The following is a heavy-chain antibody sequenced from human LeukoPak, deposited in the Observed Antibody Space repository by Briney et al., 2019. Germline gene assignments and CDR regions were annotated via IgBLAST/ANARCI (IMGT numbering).Heavy chain of an antibody. Sequence: GGSLRLSCAASGFTFSSYGMHWVRQAPGKGLEWVAVIWYDGSNKYYADSVKGRFTISRDNSKNTLYLQMNSLRAEDTAVYYCARDRWEGTFSDYWGQGTLVTVSS. CDR3: ARDRWEGTFSDY. CDR2: IWYDGSNK. CDR1: GFTFSSYG. V-gene: IGHV3-33*01. D-gene: IGHD1-26*01. J-gene: IGHJ4*02.